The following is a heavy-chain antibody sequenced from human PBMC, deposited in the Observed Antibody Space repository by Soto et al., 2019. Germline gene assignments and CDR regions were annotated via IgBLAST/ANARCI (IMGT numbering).Heavy chain of an antibody. D-gene: IGHD3-22*01. V-gene: IGHV1-69*13. Sequence: SVKVSCKASGGTFSSYAISWVRQAPGQGLEWMGGIIPIFGTANYAQKFQGRVTITADESTSTAYMELSSPRSEDTAVHYCARSLYYYDSSGYYYRWFDYWGQGTLVTVSS. CDR3: ARSLYYYDSSGYYYRWFDY. CDR1: GGTFSSYA. CDR2: IIPIFGTA. J-gene: IGHJ5*01.